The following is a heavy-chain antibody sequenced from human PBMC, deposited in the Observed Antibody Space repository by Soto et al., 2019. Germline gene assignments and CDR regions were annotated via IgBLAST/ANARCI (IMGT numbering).Heavy chain of an antibody. J-gene: IGHJ4*02. CDR3: AKDRDIVVVVALPTY. Sequence: EVQLLESGGGLVQPGGSLRLSCAASGFTFSSYAMCWVRQATGEGLEWVSAISGSGGSTYYAESVKGRFTISRDNSKNTLYLQMNSLRAEDTAVYYCAKDRDIVVVVALPTYWGQGTLVTVSS. D-gene: IGHD2-15*01. CDR2: ISGSGGST. V-gene: IGHV3-23*01. CDR1: GFTFSSYA.